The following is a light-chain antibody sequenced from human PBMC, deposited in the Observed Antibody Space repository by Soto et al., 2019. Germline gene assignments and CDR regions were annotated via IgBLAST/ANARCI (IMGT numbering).Light chain of an antibody. V-gene: IGLV1-40*01. CDR1: SSNIGAGYD. Sequence: QSVLTQPPSVSGAPGQRVTISCTGSSSNIGAGYDVHWYQQLPGTAPKLLIYGNSNRPSGVPDRFSGSKSGTSASLAITGLQAEDEADYYCQSYDSRSDVFGTGTKVTVL. CDR2: GNS. J-gene: IGLJ1*01. CDR3: QSYDSRSDV.